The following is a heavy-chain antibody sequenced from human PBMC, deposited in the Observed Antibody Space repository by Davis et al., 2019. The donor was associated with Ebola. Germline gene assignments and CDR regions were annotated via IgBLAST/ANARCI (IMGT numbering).Heavy chain of an antibody. CDR3: ARFRILGSSSSYYGMDV. CDR1: GFTSSDYY. J-gene: IGHJ6*02. CDR2: ISSSGSTI. Sequence: GESLKISCAASGFTSSDYYMSWIRQAPGKGLEWVSYISSSGSTIYYADSVKGRFTISRDNAKNSLYLQMNSLRAEDTAVYYCARFRILGSSSSYYGMDVWGQGTTVTVSS. V-gene: IGHV3-11*01. D-gene: IGHD6-6*01.